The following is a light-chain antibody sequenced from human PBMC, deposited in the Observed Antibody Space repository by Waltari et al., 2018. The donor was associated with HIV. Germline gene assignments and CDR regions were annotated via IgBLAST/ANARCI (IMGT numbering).Light chain of an antibody. CDR2: RNN. CDR3: AAWDDSLSGQWV. Sequence: QSVLTQPPSASGTPGQRVTISCSGSSSNIGSNFVYWYQQLPGTAPKLLIYRNNQRPSGFPDRCSGSKSGTSASLAISGLRSEDEADYYCAAWDDSLSGQWVFGGGTKLTVL. V-gene: IGLV1-47*01. CDR1: SSNIGSNF. J-gene: IGLJ3*02.